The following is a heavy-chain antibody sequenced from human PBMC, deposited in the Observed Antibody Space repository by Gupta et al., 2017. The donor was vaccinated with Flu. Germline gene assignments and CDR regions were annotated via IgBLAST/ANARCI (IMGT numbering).Heavy chain of an antibody. Sequence: EVQLVESGGGLVQPGGSLRLSCAASGFAFSDYWVSWVRQVPGKGLEWVANINQDGTEKYYVDSVEGRFTISRDNAKSSLSVQMNSLRVEDTAVYYCARGRRRLVQRDYYGMDVWGQGTTVTVSS. CDR1: GFAFSDYW. CDR2: INQDGTEK. CDR3: ARGRRRLVQRDYYGMDV. J-gene: IGHJ6*02. D-gene: IGHD6-19*01. V-gene: IGHV3-7*01.